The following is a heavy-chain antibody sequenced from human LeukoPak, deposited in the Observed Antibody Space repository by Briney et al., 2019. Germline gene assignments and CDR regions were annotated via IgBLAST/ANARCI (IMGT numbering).Heavy chain of an antibody. D-gene: IGHD2-8*01. CDR3: ARDRDIVPHQPYY. CDR1: GGSISRTNW. CDR2: IYYNGSA. Sequence: SVTLSLTCAVSGGSISRTNWWSWVRQPPGEGLEWSGEIYYNGSANYNPSLKSRVTISVDKSKHQFSLNLNSVTAADTAVYYCARDRDIVPHQPYYWGQGTLVTVSS. V-gene: IGHV4-4*02. J-gene: IGHJ4*02.